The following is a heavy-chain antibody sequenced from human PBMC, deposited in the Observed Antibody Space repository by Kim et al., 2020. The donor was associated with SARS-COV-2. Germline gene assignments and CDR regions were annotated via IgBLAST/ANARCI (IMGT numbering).Heavy chain of an antibody. CDR1: GFTFSSYN. J-gene: IGHJ6*02. D-gene: IGHD3-22*01. V-gene: IGHV3-48*02. Sequence: GSLRLSCAASGFTFSSYNMNWVRQATGKGLEWVSYISRSSNTIYYADSVKGRFTISRDNAKNSLYLQMNSLRDEDTAVYYCARDEYYYDSSGSYYGMDVWGPGTTVTVSS. CDR2: ISRSSNTI. CDR3: ARDEYYYDSSGSYYGMDV.